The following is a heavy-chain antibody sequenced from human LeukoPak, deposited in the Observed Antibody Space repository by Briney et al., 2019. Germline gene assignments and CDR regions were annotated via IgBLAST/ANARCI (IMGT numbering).Heavy chain of an antibody. CDR2: IYYSGIT. D-gene: IGHD2-2*01. J-gene: IGHJ3*02. Sequence: SETLSLTCTLSGCSLSSSSFYWVWIRQPPGKGLECIGTIYYSGITYYNSSLKSRVTISVDTSKNEYSVKLSSVTAAETAVYFCARAGPAGGRPDDFGIWGQGTMVTVSS. CDR1: GCSLSSSSFY. CDR3: ARAGPAGGRPDDFGI. V-gene: IGHV4-39*07.